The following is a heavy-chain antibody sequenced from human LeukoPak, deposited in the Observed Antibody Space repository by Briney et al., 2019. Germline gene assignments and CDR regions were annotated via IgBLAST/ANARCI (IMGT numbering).Heavy chain of an antibody. CDR2: IYYSGST. Sequence: SETLSLTCNVSGVSISSSTYYWSWIRQPPGMGLEWIGSIYYSGSTLYNASLKSRVTISVDTSKNHFSLKLSSVTAADTAVYYCARHFHYSNNWFDPWGQGTLVTVSS. CDR1: GVSISSSTYY. D-gene: IGHD4-11*01. V-gene: IGHV4-39*01. CDR3: ARHFHYSNNWFDP. J-gene: IGHJ5*02.